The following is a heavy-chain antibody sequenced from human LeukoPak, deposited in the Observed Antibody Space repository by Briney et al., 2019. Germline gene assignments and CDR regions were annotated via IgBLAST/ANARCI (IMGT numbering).Heavy chain of an antibody. D-gene: IGHD6-6*01. V-gene: IGHV3-48*04. CDR2: IRSDSSTI. Sequence: PGGSLRLSCAASGFTLVSYKMIWVRQAPGRGLEGVSYIRSDSSTIYYADSVKGRFTISRDNANNSLYLQMNSLRAEDTAVYYCAKDLSSPWPFDAFDIWGQGTMVTVSS. J-gene: IGHJ3*02. CDR1: GFTLVSYK. CDR3: AKDLSSPWPFDAFDI.